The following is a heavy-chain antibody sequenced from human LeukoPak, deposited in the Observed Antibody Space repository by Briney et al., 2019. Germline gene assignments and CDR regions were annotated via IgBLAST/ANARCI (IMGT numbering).Heavy chain of an antibody. Sequence: ASVKVSCKASGYTFTGYYMHWVRQAPGQVLEWMGWINPNSGGTNYAQKFQGRVTMTRDTSISTAYMELSRLRSDDTAVYYCARDPTVTTPSDYWGQGTLVTVSS. CDR3: ARDPTVTTPSDY. V-gene: IGHV1-2*02. J-gene: IGHJ4*02. CDR2: INPNSGGT. CDR1: GYTFTGYY. D-gene: IGHD4-17*01.